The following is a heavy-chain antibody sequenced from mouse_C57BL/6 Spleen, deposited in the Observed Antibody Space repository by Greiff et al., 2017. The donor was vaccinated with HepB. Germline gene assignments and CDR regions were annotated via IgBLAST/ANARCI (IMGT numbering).Heavy chain of an antibody. J-gene: IGHJ4*01. V-gene: IGHV1-69*01. CDR1: GYTFTSYW. Sequence: QVQLQQPGAELVMPGASVKLSCKASGYTFTSYWMHWVKQRPGQGLEWIGEIDPSASYTNYNQKFKGKSTLTVDKSSSTAYMQLISLTSEDSAVYYCGRSSARDAMDYWGQGTAFTVSS. CDR3: GRSSARDAMDY. CDR2: IDPSASYT. D-gene: IGHD3-3*01.